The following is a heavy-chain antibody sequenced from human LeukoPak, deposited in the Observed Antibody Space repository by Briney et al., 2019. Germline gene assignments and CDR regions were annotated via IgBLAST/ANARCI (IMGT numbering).Heavy chain of an antibody. Sequence: AGGSLRLSCEASGFTFSSYGMYWVRQAPGKGLEWVAAISDDGSNKYYADSIVKGRFTISRDNSKNTLYLQMDSLRAEDTAVYYCAKDHVDTAMGYFDYWGQGTLVTVSS. J-gene: IGHJ4*02. D-gene: IGHD5-18*01. CDR3: AKDHVDTAMGYFDY. CDR2: ISDDGSNK. V-gene: IGHV3-30*18. CDR1: GFTFSSYG.